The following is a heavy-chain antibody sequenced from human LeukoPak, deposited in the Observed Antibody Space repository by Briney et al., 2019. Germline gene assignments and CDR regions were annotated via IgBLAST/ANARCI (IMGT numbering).Heavy chain of an antibody. J-gene: IGHJ4*02. CDR1: GDSISRNSHY. Sequence: PSETLSLTCSVSGDSISRNSHYWCWIRQSAGKGLEWIGRLNPSGKIDYNPSLRSRLTMSLDPSENNLSLKLSSVTAADTALYYCARGRPSGDYFDFWGQGALVTDSS. CDR2: LNPSGKI. V-gene: IGHV4-61*02. D-gene: IGHD4-17*01. CDR3: ARGRPSGDYFDF.